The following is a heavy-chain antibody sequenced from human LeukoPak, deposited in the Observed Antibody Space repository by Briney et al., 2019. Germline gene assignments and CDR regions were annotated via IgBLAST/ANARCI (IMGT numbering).Heavy chain of an antibody. J-gene: IGHJ4*02. D-gene: IGHD1-26*01. CDR3: ARVQSGSEDVGDF. CDR1: GYIFINYG. Sequence: ASVNVSCKPSGYIFINYGFNWVRQAPAQGLEWMGWISAKTGNTNYALKHQGRVTLTTDASTNTAYMEVRRLTSDDTAIYYCARVQSGSEDVGDFWGQGTLVTVSS. V-gene: IGHV1-18*01. CDR2: ISAKTGNT.